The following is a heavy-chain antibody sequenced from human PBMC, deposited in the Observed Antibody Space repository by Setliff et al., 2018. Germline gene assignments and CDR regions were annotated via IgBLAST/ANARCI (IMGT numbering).Heavy chain of an antibody. V-gene: IGHV4-38-2*01. CDR2: IHHSGTT. Sequence: SETLSLTCAVSGYSISSGYYWGWIRQPPGKGLEWIGSIHHSGTTYNAFFASRVTMSIDTSKNQFSLNLSSVTAADTAVYYCARGYRGYYNFWSGSQGANWFDPWGQGTLVTVSS. J-gene: IGHJ5*02. CDR1: GYSISSGYY. CDR3: ARGYRGYYNFWSGSQGANWFDP. D-gene: IGHD3-3*01.